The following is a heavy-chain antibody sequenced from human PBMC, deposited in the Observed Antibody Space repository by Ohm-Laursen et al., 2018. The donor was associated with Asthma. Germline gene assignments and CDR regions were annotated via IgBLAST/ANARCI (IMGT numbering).Heavy chain of an antibody. CDR3: AREFGYKSSSWSDYYYYGMDV. CDR1: GFTFSSYA. CDR2: ISYDGSNK. J-gene: IGHJ6*02. V-gene: IGHV3-30-3*01. Sequence: SLRLSCSASGFTFSSYAMHWVRQAPGKGLEWVAVISYDGSNKYYADSVKGRFTISRDNSKNTLYLQMNSLRAEGTAVYYCAREFGYKSSSWSDYYYYGMDVWGQGTTVTVSS. D-gene: IGHD6-13*01.